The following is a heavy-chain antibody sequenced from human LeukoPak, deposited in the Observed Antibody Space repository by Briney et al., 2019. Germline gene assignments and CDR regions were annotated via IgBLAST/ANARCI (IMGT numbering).Heavy chain of an antibody. J-gene: IGHJ5*02. Sequence: SETLSLTCTVSGGSISSSSYYWGWIRQPPGKGLEWIGSIYYSGSTYYNPSLKSRVTISVDTSKNQFSLKLSSVTAADTAVYYCAREDSSSWYWFGRWFDPWGQGTLVTVSS. D-gene: IGHD6-13*01. CDR3: AREDSSSWYWFGRWFDP. CDR2: IYYSGST. V-gene: IGHV4-39*07. CDR1: GGSISSSSYY.